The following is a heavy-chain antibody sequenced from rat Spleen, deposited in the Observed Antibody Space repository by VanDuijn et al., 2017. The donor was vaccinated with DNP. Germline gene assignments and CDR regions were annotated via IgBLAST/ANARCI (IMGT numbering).Heavy chain of an antibody. Sequence: EVQLVESGGGLVQPGRSLKLSCAASGFTFSEYNMAWVRQAPKKGLEWVEDIIYDGGRTYYRDSVKGRLTISRDNAKNTLYLQMDSLMSEDTATYYCTSHHTTGDFDYWGQGVMVTVSS. J-gene: IGHJ2*01. CDR1: GFTFSEYN. D-gene: IGHD1-7*01. V-gene: IGHV5S10*01. CDR2: IIYDGGRT. CDR3: TSHHTTGDFDY.